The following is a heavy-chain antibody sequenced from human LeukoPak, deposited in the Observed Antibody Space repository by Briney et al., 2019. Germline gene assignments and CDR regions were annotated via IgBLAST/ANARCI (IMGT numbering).Heavy chain of an antibody. V-gene: IGHV3-74*03. Sequence: PGGSLRLSCAASGFTFSNYWMHWVRQAPGKGLVWVSRINSDGGFTTYADSVKGRFTISRDNAKNTLNLQMNSLRAEDTAVYYCARGFSSGWYLFGDFWGQGALVTVSS. D-gene: IGHD6-19*01. CDR3: ARGFSSGWYLFGDF. CDR2: INSDGGFT. J-gene: IGHJ4*02. CDR1: GFTFSNYW.